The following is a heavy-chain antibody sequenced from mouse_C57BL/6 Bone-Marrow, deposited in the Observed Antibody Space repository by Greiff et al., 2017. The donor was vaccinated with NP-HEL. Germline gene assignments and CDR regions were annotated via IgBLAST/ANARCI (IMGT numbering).Heavy chain of an antibody. Sequence: QVQLQQPGAELVKPGASVKLSCKASGYTFTSYWMQWVKPRPGQGLEWIGEIDPSDSYTNYNQKFKGKATLTVDTSSSTAYMQLSSLTSEDSAVYYCARRHHYYAYWYFDVWGTVTTVTVSS. D-gene: IGHD1-2*01. V-gene: IGHV1-50*01. J-gene: IGHJ1*03. CDR3: ARRHHYYAYWYFDV. CDR2: IDPSDSYT. CDR1: GYTFTSYW.